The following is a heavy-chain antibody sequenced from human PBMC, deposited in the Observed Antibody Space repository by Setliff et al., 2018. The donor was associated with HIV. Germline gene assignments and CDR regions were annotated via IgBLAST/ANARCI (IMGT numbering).Heavy chain of an antibody. V-gene: IGHV1-69*10. J-gene: IGHJ6*02. Sequence: ASVKVSCKASGFTFNLYALSWVRQAPGQRPEWMGGTIPMSDIPNYAQNFQGRVTITADHSTTTTYMELSSLSSEDTAVYYCARAEIGIAVAGAYYGMDVWGQGTTVTVSS. CDR1: GFTFNLYA. D-gene: IGHD6-19*01. CDR2: TIPMSDIP. CDR3: ARAEIGIAVAGAYYGMDV.